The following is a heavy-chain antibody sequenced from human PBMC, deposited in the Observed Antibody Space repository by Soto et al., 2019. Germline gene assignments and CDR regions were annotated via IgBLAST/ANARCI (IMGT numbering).Heavy chain of an antibody. V-gene: IGHV3-23*01. CDR2: ISGSGGST. CDR1: AFIFSDYA. J-gene: IGHJ4*02. Sequence: GGSLRLSCAASAFIFSDYAMTWVRQAPGKGLEWVSAISGSGGSTYYADSVKGRFTISRDNSKNTLYLQMNSLRAEDTAVYYCAKGVYYYGSGSYIDYWGQGTLVTVSS. CDR3: AKGVYYYGSGSYIDY. D-gene: IGHD3-10*01.